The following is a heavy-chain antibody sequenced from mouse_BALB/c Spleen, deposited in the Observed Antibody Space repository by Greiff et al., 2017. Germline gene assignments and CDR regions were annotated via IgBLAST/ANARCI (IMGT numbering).Heavy chain of an antibody. J-gene: IGHJ3*01. CDR1: GYSITSDYA. V-gene: IGHV3-2*02. D-gene: IGHD3-1*01. CDR2: ISYSGST. CDR3: ARSGDSAWFAY. Sequence: EVKLQESGPGLVKPSQSLSLTCTVTGYSITSDYAWNWIRQFPGNKLEWMGYISYSGSTSYNPSLKSRISITRDTSKNQFFLQLNSVTTEDTATYYCARSGDSAWFAYWGQGTLVTVSA.